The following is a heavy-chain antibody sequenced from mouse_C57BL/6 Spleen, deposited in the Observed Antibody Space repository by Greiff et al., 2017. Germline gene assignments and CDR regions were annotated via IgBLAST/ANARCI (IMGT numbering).Heavy chain of an antibody. D-gene: IGHD2-13*01. CDR2: INPGSGGT. Sequence: QVQLQQSGAELVRPGPSVKVSCKASGYAFPNYLIEWVKQRPGKGLEWIGVINPGSGGTNYTEKFKGKATLTADKSSSTAYMQLSSLTSEDSAVYFCAREGDLTYYFDYWGQGTTLTVSS. CDR3: AREGDLTYYFDY. J-gene: IGHJ2*01. CDR1: GYAFPNYL. V-gene: IGHV1-54*01.